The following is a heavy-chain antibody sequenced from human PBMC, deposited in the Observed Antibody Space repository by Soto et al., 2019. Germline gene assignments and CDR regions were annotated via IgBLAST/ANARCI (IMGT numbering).Heavy chain of an antibody. D-gene: IGHD3-10*01. V-gene: IGHV1-69*13. CDR3: ARKGAPSFSGPYYYYGMDV. J-gene: IGHJ6*02. Sequence: SVKVSCKASGGTFSSYAISWVRQAPGQGLEWMGGIIPIFGTANYAQKFQGRVTITADESTSTAYMELSSLRSEDTAVYYCARKGAPSFSGPYYYYGMDVWGQGTTVTVSS. CDR2: IIPIFGTA. CDR1: GGTFSSYA.